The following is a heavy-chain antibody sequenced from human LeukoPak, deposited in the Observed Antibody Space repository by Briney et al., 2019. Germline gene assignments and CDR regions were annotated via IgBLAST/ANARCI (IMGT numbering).Heavy chain of an antibody. CDR2: ISAYNGNT. CDR3: ARDRTYYGSGSPTY. CDR1: GYTFTSYG. V-gene: IGHV1-18*01. J-gene: IGHJ4*02. Sequence: ASVKVSCKASGYTFTSYGISWVRQAPGQGLEWMGWISAYNGNTNYAQKLQGRVTMTTDTSTSTAYMGLRSLRSDDTAVYYCARDRTYYGSGSPTYWGQGTLVTVSS. D-gene: IGHD3-10*01.